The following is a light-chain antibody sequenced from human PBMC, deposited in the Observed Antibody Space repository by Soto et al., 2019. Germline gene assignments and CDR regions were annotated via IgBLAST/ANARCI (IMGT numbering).Light chain of an antibody. CDR1: QSVSSSY. CDR2: GAS. Sequence: EIVLTQSPGTLSLSPGERATLSCRASQSVSSSYLAWYQQKPGQAPRLLIYGASSGATGIPDRFSGSESGTDFTHTISRLEPEDFAVYSCQQYGSTTVTFGQGTKLEIK. V-gene: IGKV3-20*01. J-gene: IGKJ2*01. CDR3: QQYGSTTVT.